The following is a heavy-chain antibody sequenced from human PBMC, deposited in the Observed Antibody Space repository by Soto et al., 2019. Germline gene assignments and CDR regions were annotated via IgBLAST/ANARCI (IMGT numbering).Heavy chain of an antibody. CDR2: ISSSSSTI. V-gene: IGHV3-48*02. CDR3: ARAVKYYYDSSGYYPPGY. J-gene: IGHJ4*02. CDR1: GFIFVDYA. D-gene: IGHD3-22*01. Sequence: GGSLRLSCAASGFIFVDYAMSWVRQAPGKGLEWVSYISSSSSTIYYADSVKGRFTISRDNAKNSLYLQMNSLRDEDTAVYYYARAVKYYYDSSGYYPPGYWGQGTLVTVSS.